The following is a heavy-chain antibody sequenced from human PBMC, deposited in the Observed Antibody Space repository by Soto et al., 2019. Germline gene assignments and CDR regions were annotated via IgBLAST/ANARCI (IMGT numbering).Heavy chain of an antibody. CDR3: ASGGETGNYGMDV. V-gene: IGHV1-69*13. CDR1: GGTFSSYA. Sequence: SVKVSCTASGGTFSSYAISWVRQAPGQGLEWMGGIIPIFGTANYAQKFQGRVTITADESTSTAYMELSSLRSEDTAVYYCASGGETGNYGMDVWGQGTTVTVSS. CDR2: IIPIFGTA. D-gene: IGHD1-1*01. J-gene: IGHJ6*02.